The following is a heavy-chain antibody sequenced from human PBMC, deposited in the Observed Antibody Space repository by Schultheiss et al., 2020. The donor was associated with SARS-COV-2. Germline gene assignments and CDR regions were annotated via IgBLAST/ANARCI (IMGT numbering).Heavy chain of an antibody. V-gene: IGHV3-48*04. CDR2: IYSITATI. J-gene: IGHJ4*02. Sequence: GGSLRLSCAASGFTFSSYAMSWVRQAPGKGLEWVSYIYSITATIYNADSVKGRFTISRDNAKNSLYLQMNSLRAEDTAVYYCARSRDRADYWGQGTLVTVSS. CDR1: GFTFSSYA. D-gene: IGHD2-21*02. CDR3: ARSRDRADY.